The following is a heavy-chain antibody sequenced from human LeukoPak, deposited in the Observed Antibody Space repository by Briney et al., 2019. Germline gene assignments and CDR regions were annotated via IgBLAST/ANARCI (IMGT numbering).Heavy chain of an antibody. CDR3: ARSVGRIQDFRATVTYPPYYFDY. CDR2: IYYSGST. D-gene: IGHD4-17*01. Sequence: SETLSLTCTVSGGSISSSSYYWGWIRQPPGKGLEWIGSIYYSGSTNYNPSLKSRVTISVDTSKNQFSLKLSSVTAADTAVYYCARSVGRIQDFRATVTYPPYYFDYWGQGTLVTVSS. CDR1: GGSISSSSYY. V-gene: IGHV4-39*07. J-gene: IGHJ4*02.